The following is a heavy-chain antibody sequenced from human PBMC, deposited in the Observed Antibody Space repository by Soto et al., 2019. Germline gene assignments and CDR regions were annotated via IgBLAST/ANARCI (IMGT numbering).Heavy chain of an antibody. J-gene: IGHJ4*02. Sequence: SETLSLTCTVSGDSISRYYWSWIRQPPGKGLEWIGYVFYSGTTNYNPSLKSRVSISVDTSKNQFSLKLNSVTAADTAVYYCARAPFHYCNYIFGFRGQGTLVTVSS. V-gene: IGHV4-59*01. CDR1: GDSISRYY. CDR3: ARAPFHYCNYIFGF. D-gene: IGHD4-4*01. CDR2: VFYSGTT.